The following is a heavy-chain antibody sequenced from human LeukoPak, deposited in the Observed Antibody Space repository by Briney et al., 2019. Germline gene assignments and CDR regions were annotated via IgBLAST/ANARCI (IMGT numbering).Heavy chain of an antibody. V-gene: IGHV3-74*01. D-gene: IGHD6-13*01. CDR2: INSDGSST. Sequence: GGSLRLSCAASGFTFSSYWMHWVRQAPGKGLVWVSRINSDGSSTSYADSMKGRFTISRDNAKNTLYLQMNSLRAGDMAVYYCARGYSSRRFDPWGQGTLVTVSS. J-gene: IGHJ5*02. CDR1: GFTFSSYW. CDR3: ARGYSSRRFDP.